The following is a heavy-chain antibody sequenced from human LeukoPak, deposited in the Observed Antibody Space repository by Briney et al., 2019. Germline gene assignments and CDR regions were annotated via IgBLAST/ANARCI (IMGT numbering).Heavy chain of an antibody. J-gene: IGHJ4*02. CDR1: GLTFSRYW. Sequence: GGSLRLSCGASGLTFSRYWMSWVRQAPAKGLEWVANINQDGSQKNYVDSVKGRFTISRDNAKNSLYLQVNSLRAEDTAVYYCVTGDHGDYWGQGTLVTVSS. V-gene: IGHV3-7*01. CDR3: VTGDHGDY. CDR2: INQDGSQK. D-gene: IGHD2-21*01.